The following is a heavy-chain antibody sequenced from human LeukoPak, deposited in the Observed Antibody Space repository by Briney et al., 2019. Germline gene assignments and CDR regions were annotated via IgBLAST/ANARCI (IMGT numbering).Heavy chain of an antibody. CDR2: IYPYSGDT. J-gene: IGHJ3*02. Sequence: EASVKVFCKASGYTFTGYYIHWVRQAPGQGLEWMGWIYPYSGDTNYAQNFQGRVTMTRDTSISTDYMELSSLKSDDTAVYYCARDRNSGSSLDIWGQGTMLTVSS. D-gene: IGHD6-6*01. CDR3: ARDRNSGSSLDI. CDR1: GYTFTGYY. V-gene: IGHV1-2*02.